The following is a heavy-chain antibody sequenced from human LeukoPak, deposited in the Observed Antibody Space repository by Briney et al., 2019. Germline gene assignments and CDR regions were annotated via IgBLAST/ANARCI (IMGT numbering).Heavy chain of an antibody. J-gene: IGHJ5*02. CDR2: ISYDGSNK. D-gene: IGHD5-12*01. Sequence: GGSLRLSCAASGFTFSSYAMHWVRQAPGKGLEWVAVISYDGSNKYYADSVKGRFTISRDNAKNSLYLQMNSLRADDTAVYYCARATTPWGQGTLVTVSS. CDR3: ARATTP. V-gene: IGHV3-30-3*01. CDR1: GFTFSSYA.